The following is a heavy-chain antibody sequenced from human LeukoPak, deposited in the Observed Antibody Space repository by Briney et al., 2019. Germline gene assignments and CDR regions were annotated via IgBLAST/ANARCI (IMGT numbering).Heavy chain of an antibody. J-gene: IGHJ6*02. CDR3: ASSRPLVMAIKDYYFGMDV. CDR2: IAPGDSYT. CDR1: GYSFTSYW. Sequence: GESLKISCKGSGYSFTSYWISWVRQMPGKGLEWMGGIAPGDSYTNYSPSFQGHVTISVDKSISTAYLQWSSLKASDTAMYYCASSRPLVMAIKDYYFGMDVGGQGTTVTVSS. V-gene: IGHV5-10-1*01. D-gene: IGHD3-22*01.